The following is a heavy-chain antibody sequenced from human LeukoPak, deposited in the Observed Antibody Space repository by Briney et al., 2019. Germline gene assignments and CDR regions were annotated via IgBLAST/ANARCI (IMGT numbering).Heavy chain of an antibody. CDR1: GGSISSGGYY. V-gene: IGHV4-31*03. D-gene: IGHD2-2*01. Sequence: SQTLSLTCTVSGGSISSGGYYWSWIRQHPGKGLEWIGYIYYSGSTYYNPSLKSRVTISVDTSKNQFSLKLSSVTAADTAVYYCATAISEFDAFDIWGQGTMVTVSS. J-gene: IGHJ3*02. CDR3: ATAISEFDAFDI. CDR2: IYYSGST.